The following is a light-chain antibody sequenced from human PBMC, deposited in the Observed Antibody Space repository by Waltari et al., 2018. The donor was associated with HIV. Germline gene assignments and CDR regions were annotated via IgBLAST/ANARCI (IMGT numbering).Light chain of an antibody. CDR2: YDD. J-gene: IGLJ1*01. Sequence: SYVLTQPPSVSAAPGRTATITCGGNNIGEKSVHWYQQKPGQAPGLVINYDDARPSGIPERFSGSNSGNTATLTISRVESGDEADYYCQAWDSTSDHSVFGTGTKFTVL. V-gene: IGLV3-21*01. CDR1: NIGEKS. CDR3: QAWDSTSDHSV.